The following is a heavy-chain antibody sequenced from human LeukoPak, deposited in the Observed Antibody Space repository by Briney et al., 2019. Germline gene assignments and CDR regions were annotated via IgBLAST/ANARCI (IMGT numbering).Heavy chain of an antibody. D-gene: IGHD4-11*01. CDR3: TKTFYSDSTFDY. CDR1: GGSISSSDW. V-gene: IGHV4-4*02. CDR2: IYHSGST. J-gene: IGHJ4*02. Sequence: SGTLSLTCAVSGGSISSSDWWSWVRQPPGKGLEWIGEIYHSGSTNYNPSLKSRVTTSVDKSKNQFSLNLSSVTAADTAVYYCTKTFYSDSTFDYWGQGTLVTVSS.